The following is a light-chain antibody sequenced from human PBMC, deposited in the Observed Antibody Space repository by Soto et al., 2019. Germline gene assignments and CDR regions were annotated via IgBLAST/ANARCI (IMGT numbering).Light chain of an antibody. CDR3: QQYDSSLPWT. Sequence: EVVLTQSPGTLSLSPGERATLSCRASQTFSSGYLAWYQQKPGQAPRLLIYGASSRATGIPDRFSGSGSGTDFTLTISRLEPDDFAVYYCQQYDSSLPWTFGQGTKVEIK. V-gene: IGKV3-20*01. CDR1: QTFSSGY. J-gene: IGKJ1*01. CDR2: GAS.